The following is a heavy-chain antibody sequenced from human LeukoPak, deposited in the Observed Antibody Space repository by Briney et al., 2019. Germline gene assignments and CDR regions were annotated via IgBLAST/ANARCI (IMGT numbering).Heavy chain of an antibody. Sequence: PSETLSLTCTVSGDSISSGDYYWSWIRQPAGKGLEWIGRISSSGSTNYNPSLKSRVTISVDTSKNQFSLKLSSVTAADTAVYYCARGDSSSWYYYYYMDVWGKGTTVTISS. CDR3: ARGDSSSWYYYYYMDV. V-gene: IGHV4-61*02. D-gene: IGHD6-13*01. J-gene: IGHJ6*03. CDR2: ISSSGST. CDR1: GDSISSGDYY.